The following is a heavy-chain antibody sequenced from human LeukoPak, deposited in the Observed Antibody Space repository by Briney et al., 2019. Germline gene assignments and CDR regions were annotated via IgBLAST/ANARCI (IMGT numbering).Heavy chain of an antibody. Sequence: GGSLRLSCAASGFTFSSYAMSWVRQAPGKGLEWVSAISGSGGSTYYADSVKGRFAISRDNSKNTLYLQMNSLRAEDTAVYYCAKAPIVVVPAATDYWGQGTLVTVSS. CDR3: AKAPIVVVPAATDY. D-gene: IGHD2-2*01. CDR2: ISGSGGST. V-gene: IGHV3-23*01. CDR1: GFTFSSYA. J-gene: IGHJ4*02.